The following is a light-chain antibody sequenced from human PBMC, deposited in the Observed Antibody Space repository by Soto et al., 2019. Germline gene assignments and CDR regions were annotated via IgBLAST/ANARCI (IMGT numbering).Light chain of an antibody. CDR3: LQDNSYPYT. CDR1: QGIRSD. CDR2: AAS. Sequence: AIQMTQSPSSLSASVGDRVSITCRASQGIRSDLGWYQQKPGKAPKLLIYAASSLHTGVPSRFSGSGSGTDFTLTITSLQPEDFATYFCLQDNSYPYTFGPGTKVEIK. J-gene: IGKJ2*01. V-gene: IGKV1-6*01.